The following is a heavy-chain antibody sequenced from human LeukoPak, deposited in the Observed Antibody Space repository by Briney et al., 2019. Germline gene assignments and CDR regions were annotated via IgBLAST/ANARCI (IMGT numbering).Heavy chain of an antibody. D-gene: IGHD3-22*01. CDR1: GYTLTEFS. CDR2: FDPEDGET. Sequence: ASVKVSCKVSGYTLTEFSMHWVRQVPGKGLEWVGSFDPEDGETIYTQKFQGRVTITADESTSTAYMELSSLRSEDTAVYYCGNYYDSSGFDYWGQGTLVTVSS. J-gene: IGHJ4*02. V-gene: IGHV1-24*01. CDR3: GNYYDSSGFDY.